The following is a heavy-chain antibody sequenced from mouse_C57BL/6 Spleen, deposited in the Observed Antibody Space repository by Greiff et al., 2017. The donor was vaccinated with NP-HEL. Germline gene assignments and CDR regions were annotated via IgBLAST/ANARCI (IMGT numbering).Heavy chain of an antibody. CDR2: IYPGSGST. CDR3: ARRGIWGYDEDY. J-gene: IGHJ2*01. Sequence: QVHVKQPGAELVKPGASVKMSCKASGYTFTSYWITWVKQRPGQGLEWIGDIYPGSGSTNYNEKFKSKATLTVDTSSSTAYMQLSSLTSEDSAVYYCARRGIWGYDEDYWGQGTTLTVSS. V-gene: IGHV1-55*01. D-gene: IGHD2-2*01. CDR1: GYTFTSYW.